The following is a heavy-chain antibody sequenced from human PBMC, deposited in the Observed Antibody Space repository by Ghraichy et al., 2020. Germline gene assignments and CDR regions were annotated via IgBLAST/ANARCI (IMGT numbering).Heavy chain of an antibody. J-gene: IGHJ4*02. CDR3: ARHPKYCTGGVCYSSFDY. CDR1: GFTFSDYY. Sequence: GGSLRLSCAASGFTFSDYYMTWIRQAPGKGLEWVSYISSSSSYTNYADSVKGRFTISRDNAKNSLYLQMNSLRAEDTAVYYCARHPKYCTGGVCYSSFDYWGQGTLVTVSS. CDR2: ISSSSSYT. D-gene: IGHD2-8*02. V-gene: IGHV3-11*06.